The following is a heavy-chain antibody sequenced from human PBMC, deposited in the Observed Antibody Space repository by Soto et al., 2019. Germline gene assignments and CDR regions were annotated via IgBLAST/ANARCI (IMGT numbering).Heavy chain of an antibody. V-gene: IGHV1-69*13. CDR1: GGTFSSYT. CDR2: IIPIFGTA. D-gene: IGHD2-21*02. CDR3: ARIGIVVVTAIRIGMDV. Sequence: ASVKVSCKASGGTFSSYTISWVRQAPGQGLEWMGGIIPIFGTANYAQKFQGRVTITADESTSTAYMELSSLRSEDTAVYYCARIGIVVVTAIRIGMDVWGQGTTVTVSS. J-gene: IGHJ6*02.